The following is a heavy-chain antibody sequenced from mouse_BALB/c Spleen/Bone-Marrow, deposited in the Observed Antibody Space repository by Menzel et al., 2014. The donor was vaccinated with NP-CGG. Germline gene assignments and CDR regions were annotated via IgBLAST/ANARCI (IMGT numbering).Heavy chain of an antibody. J-gene: IGHJ4*01. CDR2: ISDDGGNT. D-gene: IGHD4-1*01. V-gene: IGHV5-4*02. CDR1: GFTFSDYY. CDR3: ARETGPRAMDY. Sequence: EVKLMESGGGLVKPGGSLKLSCAASGFTFSDYYMFWVRQTPEKRLEWVATISDDGGNTYYRDSVKGRFTISRGNAKNKLNLQMSSLKSEDTATYHCARETGPRAMDYLGQGTSVTVSS.